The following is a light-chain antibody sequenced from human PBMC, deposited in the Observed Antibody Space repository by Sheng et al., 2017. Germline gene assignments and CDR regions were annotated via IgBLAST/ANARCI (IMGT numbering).Light chain of an antibody. V-gene: IGLV3-21*02. Sequence: SYVLTQPPSVSVAPGQTARITCGGNNIGTKGVHWYQQKPGQAPVLVVYDDSDRPAGIPERVSGSNSGNTATLTISRVEAGDEADYYCQVWDTSSDLLVVFGGGTKLTVL. J-gene: IGLJ2*01. CDR1: NIGTKG. CDR3: QVWDTSSDLLVV. CDR2: DDS.